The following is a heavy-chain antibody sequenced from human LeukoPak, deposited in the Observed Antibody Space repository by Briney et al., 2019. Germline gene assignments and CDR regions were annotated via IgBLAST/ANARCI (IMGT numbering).Heavy chain of an antibody. CDR2: IYSGGST. CDR3: ARTHDSSGYYYTPLGY. CDR1: GFTVSSNY. J-gene: IGHJ4*02. D-gene: IGHD3-22*01. V-gene: IGHV3-66*01. Sequence: GGSLRLSCAASGFTVSSNYMSWVRQAPGKGLEWVSVIYSGGSTYYADSVKGRFTISRDNSKNTLYLQMNSLRAEDTAVYYCARTHDSSGYYYTPLGYWGQGTLVTVSS.